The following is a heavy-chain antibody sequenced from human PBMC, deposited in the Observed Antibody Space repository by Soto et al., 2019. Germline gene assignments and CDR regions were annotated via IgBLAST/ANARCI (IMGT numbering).Heavy chain of an antibody. CDR2: IVVGSGNT. V-gene: IGHV1-58*01. CDR3: AADYPSSWYVDYYGMDV. J-gene: IGHJ6*02. Sequence: SVKVSCKASGFTFTSSAVQWVRQARGQRLEWIGWIVVGSGNTNYAQKFQERVTITRDMSTSTAYMELSSLRSEDTAVYFCAADYPSSWYVDYYGMDVWGQGTTVTVSS. D-gene: IGHD6-13*01. CDR1: GFTFTSSA.